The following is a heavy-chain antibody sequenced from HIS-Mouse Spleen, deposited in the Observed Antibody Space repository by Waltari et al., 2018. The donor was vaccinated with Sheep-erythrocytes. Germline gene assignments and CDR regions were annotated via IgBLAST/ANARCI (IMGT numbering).Heavy chain of an antibody. J-gene: IGHJ6*02. CDR1: GDTFTSYD. CDR3: ARRYYYDSSGYYYLYYYYGMDV. Sequence: QVQLVQSGAEVKKPGASVKVSCKASGDTFTSYDINWVRQATEQGLEWMGWMKPNSGKTGYAQKFQGRVTMTRNTSISTAYLELSSLRSEDTAVYYCARRYYYDSSGYYYLYYYYGMDVWGQGTTVTVSS. V-gene: IGHV1-8*01. CDR2: MKPNSGKT. D-gene: IGHD3-22*01.